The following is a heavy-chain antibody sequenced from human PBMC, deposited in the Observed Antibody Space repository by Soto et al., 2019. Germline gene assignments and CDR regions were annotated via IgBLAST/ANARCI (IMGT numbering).Heavy chain of an antibody. D-gene: IGHD3-22*01. CDR2: IYYSGST. J-gene: IGHJ5*02. CDR3: ARGYYGDYAYYYDSSGYYWFDP. CDR1: GGSISSGGYY. Sequence: PSETLSLTCTVSGGSISSGGYYWSWIRQHPGKGLEWIGYIYYSGSTYYNPSLKSRVTISVDTSKNQFSLKLSSVTAADTAVYYCARGYYGDYAYYYDSSGYYWFDPWGQGTLVTSPQ. V-gene: IGHV4-31*03.